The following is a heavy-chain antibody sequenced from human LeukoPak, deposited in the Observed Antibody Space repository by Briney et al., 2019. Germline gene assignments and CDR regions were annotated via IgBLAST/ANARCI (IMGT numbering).Heavy chain of an antibody. V-gene: IGHV3-53*05. D-gene: IGHD3-22*01. CDR3: ARQEARDYYYEGLDY. CDR2: IYSGGNT. CDR1: GFTVSSNS. J-gene: IGHJ4*02. Sequence: GGSLRLSCTVSGFTVSSNSMSWVRQAPGKGLEWVSFIYSGGNTHYSDSVKGRFTISRDNSKNTLYLQMNSLRPDDTAIYFCARQEARDYYYEGLDYWGQGNLVTVSS.